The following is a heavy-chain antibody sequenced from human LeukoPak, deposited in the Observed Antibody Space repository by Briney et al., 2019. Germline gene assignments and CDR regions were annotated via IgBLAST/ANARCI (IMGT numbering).Heavy chain of an antibody. CDR1: DGSISSSSYY. D-gene: IGHD3-10*01. V-gene: IGHV4-61*05. CDR2: IYYSGST. J-gene: IGHJ5*02. CDR3: ATRMVRGSTNWFDP. Sequence: SSETLSLTCTVSDGSISSSSYYWGWIRQPPGKGLEWIGYIYYSGSTNYNPSLKSRVTISVDTSKNQFSLKLSSVTAADTAVYYCATRMVRGSTNWFDPWGQGTLVTVSS.